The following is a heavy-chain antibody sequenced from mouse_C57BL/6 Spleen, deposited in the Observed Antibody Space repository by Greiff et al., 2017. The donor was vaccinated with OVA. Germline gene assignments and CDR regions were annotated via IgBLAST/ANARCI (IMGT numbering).Heavy chain of an antibody. V-gene: IGHV10-3*01. J-gene: IGHJ4*01. D-gene: IGHD2-3*01. CDR2: IRSKSSNYAT. CDR3: VRDGWLLRYYAMDY. Sequence: EVQRVESGGGLVQPKGSLKLSCAASGFTFNTYAMHWVRQAPGKGLEWVARIRSKSSNYATYYADSVKDRFTISRDDSQSMLYLQMNNLKTEDTAMYYCVRDGWLLRYYAMDYWGQGTSVTVSS. CDR1: GFTFNTYA.